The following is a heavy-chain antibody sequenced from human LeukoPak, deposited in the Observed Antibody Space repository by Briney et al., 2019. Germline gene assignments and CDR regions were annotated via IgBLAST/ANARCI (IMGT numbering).Heavy chain of an antibody. Sequence: SQTLSLTCAMSGDSVSSKSAAWDWIRQSPSRGLEWLGRTYYRSKWFNDYAVSVKSRITFNPDTPKNQSSPQLNSVTPEDTAVYYCARDRIAVTGARWDAFDVWGQGTTVTVSS. D-gene: IGHD6-19*01. CDR3: ARDRIAVTGARWDAFDV. CDR2: TYYRSKWFN. J-gene: IGHJ3*01. CDR1: GDSVSSKSAA. V-gene: IGHV6-1*01.